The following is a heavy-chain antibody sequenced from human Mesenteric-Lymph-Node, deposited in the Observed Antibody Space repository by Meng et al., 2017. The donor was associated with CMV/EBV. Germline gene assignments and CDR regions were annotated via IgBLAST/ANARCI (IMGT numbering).Heavy chain of an antibody. D-gene: IGHD3-16*01. CDR2: VHYDGSGK. V-gene: IGHV3-30*02. Sequence: GESLKISCVASGFTFSSHGIHWVRQAPGKGLEWVAFVHYDGSGKYYADAVKGRFTISRDNSKDTVSLQMDSLGVEDTAVYYCAKVLGGRAVGGPFDIWGQGTRVTVSS. CDR1: GFTFSSHG. J-gene: IGHJ3*02. CDR3: AKVLGGRAVGGPFDI.